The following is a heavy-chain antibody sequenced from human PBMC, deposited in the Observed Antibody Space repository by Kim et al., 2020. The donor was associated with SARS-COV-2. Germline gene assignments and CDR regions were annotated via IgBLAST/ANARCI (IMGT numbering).Heavy chain of an antibody. Sequence: GYAQKVQGRVTMTRNTSISTAYMELSSLRSEDTAVYYCVTFCSGGSCYYYWGQGTLVTVSS. CDR3: VTFCSGGSCYYY. J-gene: IGHJ4*02. D-gene: IGHD2-15*01. V-gene: IGHV1-8*01.